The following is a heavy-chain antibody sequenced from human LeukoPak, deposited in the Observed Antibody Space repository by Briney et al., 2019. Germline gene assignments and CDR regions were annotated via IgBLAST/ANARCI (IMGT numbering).Heavy chain of an antibody. D-gene: IGHD3-10*01. CDR2: MNPNSGVT. Sequence: ASVKVSCKAFGYTFIGYYMHWVRQAPGQGLQWMGWMNPNSGVTNYAQKFQGRVTMTRDTSISTAYMELSGLRYDDTAVYYCARDFMVRGVTTPDYWGQGPLLTVSS. CDR3: ARDFMVRGVTTPDY. J-gene: IGHJ4*02. V-gene: IGHV1-2*02. CDR1: GYTFIGYY.